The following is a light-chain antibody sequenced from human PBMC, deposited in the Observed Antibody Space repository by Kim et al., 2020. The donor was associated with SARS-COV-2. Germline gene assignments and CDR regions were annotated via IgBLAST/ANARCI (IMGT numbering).Light chain of an antibody. V-gene: IGLV1-44*01. CDR2: KNN. J-gene: IGLJ3*02. CDR3: AGWDDSLNAEV. CDR1: SSNLGTNS. Sequence: ELTQPPSVSGTPGQRVTISCSGSSSNLGTNSVHWYQQFPGRAPEVLIYKNNQRPSGVPDRFSGSKSGTSASLAISGLQAEDEGDYYCAGWDDSLNAEVFGGGTQLTVL.